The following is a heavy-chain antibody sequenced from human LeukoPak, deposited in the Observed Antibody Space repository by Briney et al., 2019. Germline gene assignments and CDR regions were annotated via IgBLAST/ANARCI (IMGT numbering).Heavy chain of an antibody. J-gene: IGHJ4*02. Sequence: PGGSLRLSCAASGFTFSSYAMSWVRQAPGKGQEWVSAISGSGGSTYYADSVKGRFTISRDNSKNTLYLQMNSLRAEDPAVDYCAKDRDLTIFGVVTYYFDYWGQGTPVTVSS. V-gene: IGHV3-23*01. CDR1: GFTFSSYA. CDR3: AKDRDLTIFGVVTYYFDY. CDR2: ISGSGGST. D-gene: IGHD3-3*01.